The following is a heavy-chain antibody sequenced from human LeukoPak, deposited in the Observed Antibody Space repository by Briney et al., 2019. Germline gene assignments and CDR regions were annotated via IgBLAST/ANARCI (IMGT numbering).Heavy chain of an antibody. CDR3: ATRAFSSTTYGFGF. D-gene: IGHD3-16*01. V-gene: IGHV3-30*02. CDR2: IRSDGSDK. Sequence: GGSLRLSCAASGFTFSSFSMHWVRQAPGKGLEWVAFIRSDGSDKCYADSLKGRFTISRDNSKNTLYLQLNNLRTEDTAVYHCATRAFSSTTYGFGFWGQGTLVTVSS. J-gene: IGHJ4*02. CDR1: GFTFSSFS.